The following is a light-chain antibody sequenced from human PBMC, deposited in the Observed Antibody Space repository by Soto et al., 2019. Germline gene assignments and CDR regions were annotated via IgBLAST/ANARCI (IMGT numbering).Light chain of an antibody. V-gene: IGKV3-20*01. CDR3: QQYGSSGT. Sequence: EIVFTQSPATLSLSPGARATLSCRASQSVRSSLAWYQQKPGQAPRLLIYDASNRATGIPDRLSGSGSGTEFTLTISRMEPEDFAVYYCQQYGSSGTFGQGTKVDIK. CDR1: QSVRSS. CDR2: DAS. J-gene: IGKJ1*01.